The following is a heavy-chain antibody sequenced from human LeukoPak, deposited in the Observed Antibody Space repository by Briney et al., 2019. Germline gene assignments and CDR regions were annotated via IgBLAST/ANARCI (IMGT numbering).Heavy chain of an antibody. CDR2: INPSGGST. CDR1: GNTFTSNY. D-gene: IGHD6-13*01. V-gene: IGHV1-46*01. CDR3: ASEIKGSSSPLYYLDY. Sequence: GASVKVSCKASGNTFTSNYMHWVRQAPGQGLEWMGVINPSGGSTSFAEKFHGRVTMTRDMSTSTVYMELSSLRSEDMAVYFCASEIKGSSSPLYYLDYWGQGTLVTVSS. J-gene: IGHJ4*02.